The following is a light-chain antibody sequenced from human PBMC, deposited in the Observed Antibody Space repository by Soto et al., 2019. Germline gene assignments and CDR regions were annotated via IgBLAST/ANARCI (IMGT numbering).Light chain of an antibody. V-gene: IGKV3-20*01. Sequence: VLTQSPGTLSLSLGDRATLSCRASQTVDHAYVAWYQQRPGQPPSLLIYGASTRATDIPERFSGSGSGTDFTLTISRLEPEDAAVYYGQQYGNSPWTFGQGTKVEIK. J-gene: IGKJ1*01. CDR1: QTVDHAY. CDR3: QQYGNSPWT. CDR2: GAS.